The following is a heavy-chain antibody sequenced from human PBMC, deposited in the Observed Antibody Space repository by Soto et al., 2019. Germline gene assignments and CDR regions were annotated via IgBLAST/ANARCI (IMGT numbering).Heavy chain of an antibody. Sequence: TSETLSLTCTVSGGSISSSSHHWAWIRQPPGKGLEWIGSINDSGNTYYNPSLKSRVTISVDTSKNQFSLKLTSVTAADTAVYYCVRGHMAARLKTWGQGTMVTVSS. CDR2: INDSGNT. CDR1: GGSISSSSHH. CDR3: VRGHMAARLKT. V-gene: IGHV4-39*07. D-gene: IGHD6-6*01. J-gene: IGHJ3*01.